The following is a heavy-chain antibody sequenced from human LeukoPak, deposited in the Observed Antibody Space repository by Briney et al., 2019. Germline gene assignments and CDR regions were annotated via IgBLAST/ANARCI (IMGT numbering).Heavy chain of an antibody. CDR2: ISAYNGNT. V-gene: IGHV1-18*01. CDR3: ARGASTLITFGGVIVIPPFDY. Sequence: ASVKVSCKASGYTFTSYGISWVRQAPGQGLEWMGWISAYNGNTNYAQKLQGRVTMTTDTSTSTAYMELRSLRSDDTAVYYCARGASTLITFGGVIVIPPFDYWGQGTLVTVSS. CDR1: GYTFTSYG. D-gene: IGHD3-16*02. J-gene: IGHJ4*02.